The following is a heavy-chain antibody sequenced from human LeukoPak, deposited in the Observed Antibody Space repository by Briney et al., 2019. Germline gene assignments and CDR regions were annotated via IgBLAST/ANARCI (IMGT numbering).Heavy chain of an antibody. Sequence: GGSLRLSCAASGFTFSDYYMSWIRQAPGKGLEWVSYISSSGSTIYYPDSVKGRFTISRDNAKNSLYLQMNSLRAEDTAVYYCARDPYYYGSGTYYYYYYGMDVWGQGTTVTVSS. CDR2: ISSSGSTI. CDR1: GFTFSDYY. V-gene: IGHV3-11*01. CDR3: ARDPYYYGSGTYYYYYYGMDV. D-gene: IGHD3-10*01. J-gene: IGHJ6*02.